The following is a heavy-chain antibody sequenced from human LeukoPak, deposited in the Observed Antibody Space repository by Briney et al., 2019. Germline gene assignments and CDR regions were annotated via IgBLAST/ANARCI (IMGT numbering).Heavy chain of an antibody. Sequence: SETLSLTCTVSGGSISNYYWSWIRQPAGKGLEWIGRVYNSGSTNYNPSLKSRVTMSVGTSKNQFSLKLRSVTAADTAVYYCAGVASYRSGERLYYWVQGTLVTVSS. J-gene: IGHJ4*02. CDR1: GGSISNYY. D-gene: IGHD1-26*01. V-gene: IGHV4-4*07. CDR3: AGVASYRSGERLYY. CDR2: VYNSGST.